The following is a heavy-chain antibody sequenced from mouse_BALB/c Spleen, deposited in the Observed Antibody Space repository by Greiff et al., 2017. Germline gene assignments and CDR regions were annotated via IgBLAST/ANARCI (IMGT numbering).Heavy chain of an antibody. V-gene: IGHV1S81*02. CDR3: TRDYGSSLYFDY. Sequence: VQLQQSGAELVKPGASVKLSCKASGYTFTSYYMYWVKQRPGQGLEWIGEINPSNGGTNFNEKFKSKATLTVDKSSSTAYMQLSSLTSEDSAVYYCTRDYGSSLYFDYWGQGTTLTVSS. D-gene: IGHD1-1*01. CDR2: INPSNGGT. CDR1: GYTFTSYY. J-gene: IGHJ2*01.